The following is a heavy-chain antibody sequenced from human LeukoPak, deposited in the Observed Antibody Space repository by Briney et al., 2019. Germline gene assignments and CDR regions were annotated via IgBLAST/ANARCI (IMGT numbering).Heavy chain of an antibody. D-gene: IGHD4-17*01. V-gene: IGHV1-2*06. Sequence: GASVKVSCKASGYTFTAYYMHWVRQAPRQGLEWMGRINPNSGGTNYAQKFQGRVTMTRDTSISTAYMELSRLRSDDTAVYYCARGGPYGDYAYYYYLDVWGKGTTVTVSS. CDR3: ARGGPYGDYAYYYYLDV. CDR1: GYTFTAYY. CDR2: INPNSGGT. J-gene: IGHJ6*03.